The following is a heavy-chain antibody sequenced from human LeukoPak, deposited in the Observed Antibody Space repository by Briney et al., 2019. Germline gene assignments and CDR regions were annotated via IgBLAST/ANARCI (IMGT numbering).Heavy chain of an antibody. CDR1: GYTFTRYG. V-gene: IGHV1-18*01. Sequence: ASVKDSCKASGYTFTRYGISWVRQAPGQGLEWMGWISAYNGNTKYAQKVLGRVTMTTDTSTSTAYMELRSLRSDDTAVYYYARRGLVVVVAATPSTTPGLLHWFDPWGQGTLVSVSS. D-gene: IGHD2-15*01. CDR2: ISAYNGNT. J-gene: IGHJ5*02. CDR3: ARRGLVVVVAATPSTTPGLLHWFDP.